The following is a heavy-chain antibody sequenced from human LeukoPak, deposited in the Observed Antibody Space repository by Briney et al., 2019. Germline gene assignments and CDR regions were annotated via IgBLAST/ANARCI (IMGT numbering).Heavy chain of an antibody. CDR3: ARSVAAAVYFDY. D-gene: IGHD6-13*01. Sequence: SETLSLTCAVSGYSISSGYYLGWIRQPPGKGLEWIGSIYHSGSTYYNPSLKSRVTISVDTSKNQFSLKLSSVTAADTAVYYCARSVAAAVYFDYWGQGTLVTVSS. CDR2: IYHSGST. J-gene: IGHJ4*02. CDR1: GYSISSGYY. V-gene: IGHV4-38-2*01.